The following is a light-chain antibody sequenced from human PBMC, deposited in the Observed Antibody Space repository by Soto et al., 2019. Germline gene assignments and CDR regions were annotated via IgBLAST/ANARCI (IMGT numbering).Light chain of an antibody. CDR2: AAS. CDR3: QQLHDYPIT. Sequence: ILLTQSPSSLSASVGDRVTITCRASQGIDSSFAWYQEKPGKAPKLLIHAASSLQSGVPSRFSSSGSGTDFTLTISSLQPEDFATYYCQQLHDYPITFGQGTRLEI. J-gene: IGKJ5*01. CDR1: QGIDSS. V-gene: IGKV1-9*01.